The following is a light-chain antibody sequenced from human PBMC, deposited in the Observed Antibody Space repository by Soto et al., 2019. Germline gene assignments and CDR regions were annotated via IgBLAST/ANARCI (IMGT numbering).Light chain of an antibody. V-gene: IGKV3-15*01. J-gene: IGKJ1*01. CDR3: QQYNNWPSWT. CDR2: GAS. Sequence: EIVMTQSPATRSVSPGERATLSCRASQSVSSNLAWYQQKPGQAPRLLIYGASTRATGIPARFSGSGSGTEFTLTISSLQSEDFAVYYCQQYNNWPSWTFGQGTKV. CDR1: QSVSSN.